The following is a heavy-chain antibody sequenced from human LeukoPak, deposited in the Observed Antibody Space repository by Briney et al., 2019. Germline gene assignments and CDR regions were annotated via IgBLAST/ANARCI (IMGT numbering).Heavy chain of an antibody. V-gene: IGHV4-34*01. D-gene: IGHD3-22*01. CDR1: GGSFSGYY. J-gene: IGHJ5*02. CDR2: INHSGST. Sequence: SETLSLTCAVYGGSFSGYYWSWTRQPPGKGLEWIGEINHSGSTNYNPSLKSRVTISVDTSKNQISLKLSSVTAADTAVFYCARSHYYDSSGSHNNWFDPWGQGTLVTVSS. CDR3: ARSHYYDSSGSHNNWFDP.